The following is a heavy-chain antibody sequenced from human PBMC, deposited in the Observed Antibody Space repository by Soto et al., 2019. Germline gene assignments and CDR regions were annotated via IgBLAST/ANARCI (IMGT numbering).Heavy chain of an antibody. CDR1: GFNISDYG. V-gene: IGHV3-30*02. Sequence: QVQLVESGGGVVQPGGSLRLSCAVSGFNISDYGMHWVRQVPGKGLEWVALLRYDGNRKSYGDSVKGRFTLSRDKSKNTLYVQMDRLRAEDTAVYYCARDRIDFYAMDVWGQGTVVTVSS. CDR2: LRYDGNRK. J-gene: IGHJ6*02. D-gene: IGHD2-15*01. CDR3: ARDRIDFYAMDV.